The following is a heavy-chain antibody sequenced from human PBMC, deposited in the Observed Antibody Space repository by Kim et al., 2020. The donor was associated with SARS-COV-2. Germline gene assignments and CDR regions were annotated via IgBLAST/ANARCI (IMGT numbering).Heavy chain of an antibody. J-gene: IGHJ4*02. Sequence: KGRFNISRDNSKNTPYLQMNSLRAEDTAVYYCASRVGYCSSTSCLYHFDYWGQGTLVTVSS. CDR3: ASRVGYCSSTSCLYHFDY. D-gene: IGHD2-2*01. V-gene: IGHV3-23*01.